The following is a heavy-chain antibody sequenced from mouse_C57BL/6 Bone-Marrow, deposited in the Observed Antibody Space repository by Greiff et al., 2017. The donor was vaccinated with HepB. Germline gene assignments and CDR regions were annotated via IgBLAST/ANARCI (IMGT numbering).Heavy chain of an antibody. Sequence: EVKLVESGEGLVKPGGSLKLSCAASGFTFSSYAMSWVRQTPEKRLEWVAYISSGGDYIYYADTVKGRFTISRDNARNTLYLQMSSLKSEDTAMYYCTRVPHYYYGSSLDVWGTGTTVTVSS. J-gene: IGHJ1*03. CDR1: GFTFSSYA. V-gene: IGHV5-9-1*02. D-gene: IGHD1-1*01. CDR2: ISSGGDYI. CDR3: TRVPHYYYGSSLDV.